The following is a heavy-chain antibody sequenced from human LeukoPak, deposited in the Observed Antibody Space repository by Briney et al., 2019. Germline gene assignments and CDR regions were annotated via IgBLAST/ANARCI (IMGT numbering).Heavy chain of an antibody. CDR1: GYTFTSYD. V-gene: IGHV1-8*01. CDR3: ARISYYSDYGLAIDY. Sequence: ASVKVSCKASGYTFTSYDINWVQQATGQGLEWMGWMNPNNDNTGYAQKFQGRVTMTRNISPSTAYMELSSLRSEDTAVYYCARISYYSDYGLAIDYWGQGTLVTVSS. CDR2: MNPNNDNT. D-gene: IGHD4-11*01. J-gene: IGHJ4*02.